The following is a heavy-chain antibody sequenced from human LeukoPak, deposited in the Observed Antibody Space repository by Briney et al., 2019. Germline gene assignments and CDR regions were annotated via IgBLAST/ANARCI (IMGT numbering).Heavy chain of an antibody. CDR1: GGSVSSGSYY. CDR3: ARHSRSAYTGYENAFDI. D-gene: IGHD5-12*01. J-gene: IGHJ3*02. Sequence: PSETLSLTCTVSGGSVSSGSYYWNWIRQSPGKGLEWIGNIYNSANTHYNPSLKTRITMSVDTSKNQFSLKLNSVTAADTGIYYCARHSRSAYTGYENAFDIWGQGTMVTVSS. CDR2: IYNSANT. V-gene: IGHV4-39*01.